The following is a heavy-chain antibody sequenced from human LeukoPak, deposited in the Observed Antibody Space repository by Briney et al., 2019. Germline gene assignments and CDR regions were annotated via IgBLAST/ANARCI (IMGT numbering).Heavy chain of an antibody. CDR2: IIPIFGKE. CDR1: VGTFSSYA. D-gene: IGHD3-22*01. V-gene: IGHV1-69*05. J-gene: IGHJ4*02. Sequence: GASVKVSCKASVGTFSSYAISWVRQAPGQGLEWMGGIIPIFGKENYAQKFTGRVSITTDESTSTAYMEMSSLRSEDTAVYYCARVEEDYDSRGGFAYWGQGNLVTVSS. CDR3: ARVEEDYDSRGGFAY.